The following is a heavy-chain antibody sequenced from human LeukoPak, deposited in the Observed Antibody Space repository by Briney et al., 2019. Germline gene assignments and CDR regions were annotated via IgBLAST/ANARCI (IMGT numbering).Heavy chain of an antibody. J-gene: IGHJ4*02. Sequence: ASVTVSCKASGYTFTGYYIHWVRQAPGQGLEWMGWIYPYSGDTNYAQNFQGRVTMTRDTSISTAYMELSSLTSDDTAVYYCARKGPNSSNWYYFDYWGQGTLVTVSS. D-gene: IGHD6-13*01. CDR2: IYPYSGDT. V-gene: IGHV1-2*02. CDR3: ARKGPNSSNWYYFDY. CDR1: GYTFTGYY.